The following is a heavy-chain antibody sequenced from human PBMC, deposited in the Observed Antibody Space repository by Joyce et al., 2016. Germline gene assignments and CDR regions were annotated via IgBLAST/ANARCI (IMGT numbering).Heavy chain of an antibody. CDR1: GYNFIDFY. D-gene: IGHD3-3*01. V-gene: IGHV1-46*01. Sequence: QVHLVQSGAEVKKPGASVRVSCKASGYNFIDFYVHGVRQAPGQGREWMGLFNPLGGTTTYAQKFQGRVSMTRDTSTSTVYLELNTLRYDDTALYYCAKAHRRFSNWFDPWGQGTLVTVSS. CDR3: AKAHRRFSNWFDP. J-gene: IGHJ5*02. CDR2: FNPLGGTT.